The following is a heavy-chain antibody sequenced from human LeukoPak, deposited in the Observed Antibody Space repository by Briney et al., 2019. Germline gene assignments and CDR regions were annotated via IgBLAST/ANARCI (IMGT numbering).Heavy chain of an antibody. Sequence: GGSLRLSCTASGFAFSSSAMTWGRKAPGKGRGWVSAISGSGGSTYYADPVKGRFTIAKYNSKTTLYLQMNSLRADDTAVYYSAKDSGSNASLDYWGQGTLVTVSS. CDR1: GFAFSSSA. CDR3: AKDSGSNASLDY. D-gene: IGHD1-26*01. V-gene: IGHV3-23*01. J-gene: IGHJ4*02. CDR2: ISGSGGST.